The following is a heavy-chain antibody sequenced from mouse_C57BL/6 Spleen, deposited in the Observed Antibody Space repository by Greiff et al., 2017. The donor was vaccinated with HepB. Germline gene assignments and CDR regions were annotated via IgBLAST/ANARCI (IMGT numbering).Heavy chain of an antibody. CDR2: INPSSGYT. CDR1: GYTFTSYW. D-gene: IGHD1-1*01. Sequence: QVQLQQSGAELAKPEASVKLSCKASGYTFTSYWMHWVKQRPGQGLEWIGYINPSSGYTKYNQKFKDKATLTADKSSSTAYMQLSSLTYEDSAVYYCARDYGSSSAWFAYWGQGTLVTVSA. V-gene: IGHV1-7*01. J-gene: IGHJ3*01. CDR3: ARDYGSSSAWFAY.